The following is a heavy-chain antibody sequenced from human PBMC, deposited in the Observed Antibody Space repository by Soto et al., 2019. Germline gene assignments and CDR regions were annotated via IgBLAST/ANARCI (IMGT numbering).Heavy chain of an antibody. CDR2: INAGNGNT. V-gene: IGHV1-3*01. Sequence: QVQLVQSGAEVKKPGASVKVSCKASGYTFTSYAMHWVRQAPGQRLEWMGWINAGNGNTKYSQKFQGRVTITRDTSASTAYMELSSLRSEDTAVYYCARENWNDVEDYYFDYWGQGTLVTVSS. D-gene: IGHD1-1*01. CDR3: ARENWNDVEDYYFDY. CDR1: GYTFTSYA. J-gene: IGHJ4*02.